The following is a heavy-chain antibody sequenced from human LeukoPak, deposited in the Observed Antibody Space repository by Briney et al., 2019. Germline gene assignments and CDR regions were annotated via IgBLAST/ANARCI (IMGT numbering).Heavy chain of an antibody. J-gene: IGHJ5*02. CDR1: GFTFSSYG. CDR3: AKAYCGGDCYTKS. D-gene: IGHD2-21*02. CDR2: ISYDGSNK. Sequence: PGGSLRLSCAASGFTFSSYGMHWVRQAPGKGLEWVAVISYDGSNKDYADSVKGRFTISRDNSKNTLYLQMNSLRAEDTAVYYCAKAYCGGDCYTKSWGQGTLVTVSS. V-gene: IGHV3-30*18.